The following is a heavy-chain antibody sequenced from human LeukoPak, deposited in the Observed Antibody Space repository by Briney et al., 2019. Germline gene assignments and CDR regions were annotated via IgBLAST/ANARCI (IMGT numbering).Heavy chain of an antibody. V-gene: IGHV4-4*07. CDR2: IYTSGST. CDR3: ARAPTVTSAFDI. CDR1: GDSISNYY. J-gene: IGHJ3*02. Sequence: SETLSLTCTVSGDSISNYYWSWIRQPAGKGLEWIGRIYTSGSTNYNPSLKSRVTMSVDTSKNQFSLKLSSVTAADTAVYYCARAPTVTSAFDIWGQGTMVTVSS. D-gene: IGHD4-11*01.